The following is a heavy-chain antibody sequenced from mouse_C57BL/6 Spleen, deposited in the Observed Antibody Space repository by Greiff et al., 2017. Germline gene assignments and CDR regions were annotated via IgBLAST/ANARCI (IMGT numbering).Heavy chain of an antibody. CDR3: ARDAPRGYFDV. J-gene: IGHJ1*03. Sequence: QVQLQQPGAELVMPGASVKLSCKASGYTFTSYWMHWVKQRPGQGLEWIGEIDPSDSYTNYNQKFKGKSTLTVDKSSSTAYMQLSSLTSEDSAVYYCARDAPRGYFDVWGTGTTVTVSS. CDR1: GYTFTSYW. V-gene: IGHV1-69*01. CDR2: IDPSDSYT.